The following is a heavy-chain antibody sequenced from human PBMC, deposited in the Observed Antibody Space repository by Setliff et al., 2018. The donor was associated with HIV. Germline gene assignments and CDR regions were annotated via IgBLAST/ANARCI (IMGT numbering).Heavy chain of an antibody. D-gene: IGHD6-13*01. CDR1: GGSISSGSYY. CDR3: ARDSGAAAGTGYYYYGMDV. J-gene: IGHJ6*02. CDR2: IYTSGST. Sequence: SETLSLTCTVSGGSISSGSYYWSWIRQPAGKGLEWIGRIYTSGSTNYNPSLKSRVTISVDTSKNQFSLKLSSVTAADTAVYYCARDSGAAAGTGYYYYGMDVWGQGTTVTVSS. V-gene: IGHV4-61*02.